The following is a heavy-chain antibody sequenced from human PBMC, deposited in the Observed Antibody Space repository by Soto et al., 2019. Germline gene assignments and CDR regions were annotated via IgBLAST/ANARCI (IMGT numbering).Heavy chain of an antibody. V-gene: IGHV4-39*02. CDR1: GGSIRSGPYS. Sequence: SDTLSLTSTGSGGSIRSGPYSWRWIRQPPGYGLEWIATFHYGESTHYNPSLESRVTVSVDTSQIHFSLKVSSVTVADTAVYYCARLGGFCSSTNCYGYYAMDVWGQGTTVT. CDR3: ARLGGFCSSTNCYGYYAMDV. J-gene: IGHJ6*02. CDR2: FHYGEST. D-gene: IGHD2-2*01.